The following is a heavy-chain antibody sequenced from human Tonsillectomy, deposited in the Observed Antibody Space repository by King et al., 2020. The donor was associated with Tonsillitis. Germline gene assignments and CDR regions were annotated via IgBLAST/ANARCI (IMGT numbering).Heavy chain of an antibody. J-gene: IGHJ1*01. D-gene: IGHD3-22*01. Sequence: VQLVESGGGLVKPGGSLRLSCAASGFTSSDYYMSWIRQAPGKGLEWASYISSSSSLIYYADSVKGRFTISRDSAKNSLYLQMNSLRAEDTAVYYCARREFYDSSRYPGADEYFQHWGQGTPVTASS. V-gene: IGHV3-11*01. CDR3: ARREFYDSSRYPGADEYFQH. CDR2: ISSSSSLI. CDR1: GFTSSDYY.